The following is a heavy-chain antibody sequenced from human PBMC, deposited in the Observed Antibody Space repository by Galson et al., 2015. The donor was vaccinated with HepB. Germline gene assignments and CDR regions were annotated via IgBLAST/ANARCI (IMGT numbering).Heavy chain of an antibody. D-gene: IGHD3-16*02. CDR2: INHTGST. J-gene: IGHJ4*02. CDR1: GGSFSDYY. V-gene: IGHV4-34*01. CDR3: ARGPASVIYDYVWGSSRQPLYYLDS. Sequence: SETLSLTCAVYGGSFSDYYWSCIRQPPGKGLEWIGEINHTGSTNNNPSLKSRITISVDTSKNQFSLKLSSVTAADAAVYYCARGPASVIYDYVWGSSRQPLYYLDSWGQGTLLTVSS.